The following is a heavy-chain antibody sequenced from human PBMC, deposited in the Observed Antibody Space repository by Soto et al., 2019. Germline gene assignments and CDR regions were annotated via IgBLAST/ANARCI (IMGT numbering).Heavy chain of an antibody. Sequence: EVQLLESGGGLVQPGGSLRLSCAASGFIFNAYAMTWVRQAPGKGLEWVSAIGGSGGNTYYAASVKGRFTIPRDNSKDTVDLEMNRLRVDDTAVYFCARVASDYINSADHWGQGILVTVSS. V-gene: IGHV3-23*01. CDR2: IGGSGGNT. CDR3: ARVASDYINSADH. J-gene: IGHJ4*02. CDR1: GFIFNAYA. D-gene: IGHD4-4*01.